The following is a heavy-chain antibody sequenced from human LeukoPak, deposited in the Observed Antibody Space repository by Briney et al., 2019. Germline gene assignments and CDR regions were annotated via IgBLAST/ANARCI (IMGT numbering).Heavy chain of an antibody. CDR2: IYTGGST. Sequence: GGSLRLSCAASRLTVSSNHMSWVRQAPGKGLEWVLVIYTGGSTDYADSVKGRFTISRDNSKNTLYLQMNSLRAEDTAVYYCARGARAATGYYYYYMDVWGRGTTVTVSS. D-gene: IGHD2-15*01. J-gene: IGHJ6*03. CDR3: ARGARAATGYYYYYMDV. CDR1: RLTVSSNH. V-gene: IGHV3-53*01.